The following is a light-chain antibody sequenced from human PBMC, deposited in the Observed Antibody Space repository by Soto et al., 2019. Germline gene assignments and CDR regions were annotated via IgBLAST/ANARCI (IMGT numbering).Light chain of an antibody. J-gene: IGKJ4*01. CDR3: QQRSSWPT. CDR2: DTS. V-gene: IGKV3-11*01. Sequence: EIVLTHSPATLSLSPGEIATLSCRASQSVSNYLAWYQEKPGQAPRLLIYDTSTRATGVPARFSGSGSGTDFTLTISSLEPEDFAVYYCQQRSSWPTFGGGTKVDIK. CDR1: QSVSNY.